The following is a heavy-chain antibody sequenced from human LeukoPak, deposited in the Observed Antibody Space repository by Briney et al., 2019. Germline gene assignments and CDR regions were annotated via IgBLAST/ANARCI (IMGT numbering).Heavy chain of an antibody. V-gene: IGHV4-59*01. CDR1: GGSISSYY. D-gene: IGHD3-22*01. CDR2: IYYSGST. J-gene: IGHJ3*01. CDR3: ARGGYYYDSSGYFPV. Sequence: SETLSLTCTVSGGSISSYYWSWIRQPPGKGLEWIGYIYYSGSTSYNPSLKSRVTISVDTSKNQFSLKLSSVTAADTAVYYCARGGYYYDSSGYFPVWGQGTMVTVSS.